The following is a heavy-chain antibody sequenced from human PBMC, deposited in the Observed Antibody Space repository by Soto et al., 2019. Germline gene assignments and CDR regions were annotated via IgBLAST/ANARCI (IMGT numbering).Heavy chain of an antibody. J-gene: IGHJ5*02. V-gene: IGHV4-30-2*06. D-gene: IGHD6-13*01. CDR1: GDSISSGGLS. Sequence: QLQLQESGSGLLKPSQTLSLNCSVSGDSISSGGLSWNWLRQSPGRGLEWIVYIYYPGLTYYNPSLKGRVSMSLDTSENQVSLSLSSVTAADSAVYYCARGRRSKTATAGTGWFDPWGPGTLVTVSS. CDR3: ARGRRSKTATAGTGWFDP. CDR2: IYYPGLT.